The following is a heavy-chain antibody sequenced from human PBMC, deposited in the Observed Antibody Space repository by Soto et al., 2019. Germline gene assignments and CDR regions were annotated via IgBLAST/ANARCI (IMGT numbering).Heavy chain of an antibody. Sequence: GGSLRLSCAASGFTFSSYAMTWVRQAPGKGLEWVSSISGSGGSTYYADSVKGRFTISRDSSKNTVYLQMSSLRAEDTAVYYCARTYSISLRYFDYWGQGTLVTVSS. CDR3: ARTYSISLRYFDY. D-gene: IGHD6-6*01. CDR1: GFTFSSYA. CDR2: ISGSGGST. V-gene: IGHV3-23*01. J-gene: IGHJ4*02.